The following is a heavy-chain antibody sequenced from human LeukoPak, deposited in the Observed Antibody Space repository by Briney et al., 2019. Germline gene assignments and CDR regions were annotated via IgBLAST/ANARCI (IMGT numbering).Heavy chain of an antibody. CDR3: ARDDLEPPGGFDY. CDR1: GFTFSSYG. D-gene: IGHD1-14*01. Sequence: GRSLRLSCAASGFTFSSYGMHWVRQAPGKGLEWVAVISYDGSNKYYADSVKGRFTISRDNSKNTLYLQMNSLRAEDTAVYYCARDDLEPPGGFDYWGQGTLVTVSS. J-gene: IGHJ4*02. CDR2: ISYDGSNK. V-gene: IGHV3-30*03.